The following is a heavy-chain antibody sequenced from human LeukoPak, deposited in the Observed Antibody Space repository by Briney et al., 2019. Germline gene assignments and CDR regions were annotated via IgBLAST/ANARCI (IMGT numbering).Heavy chain of an antibody. CDR2: INTNTGNP. J-gene: IGHJ4*02. Sequence: GASVKVSCEASGYTFTSYAMNWVRQAPGQGLEWMGWINTNTGNPTYAQGFTGRFVFSLDTSVSTAYLQISSLKAEDTAVYYCASGPSYSGSNEYFDSWGQGTLVTVSS. V-gene: IGHV7-4-1*02. CDR1: GYTFTSYA. CDR3: ASGPSYSGSNEYFDS. D-gene: IGHD1-26*01.